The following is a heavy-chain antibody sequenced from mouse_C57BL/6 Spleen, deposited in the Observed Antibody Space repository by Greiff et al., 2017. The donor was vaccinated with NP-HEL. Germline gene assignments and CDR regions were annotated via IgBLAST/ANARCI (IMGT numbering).Heavy chain of an antibody. CDR3: ARDENYGNYYAMDY. V-gene: IGHV1-58*01. D-gene: IGHD2-1*01. CDR1: GYTFTSYG. J-gene: IGHJ4*01. CDR2: IYIGTGYT. Sequence: EVQLQQSGAELVRPGSSVKMSCKTSGYTFTSYGINWVKQRPGQGLEWIGYIYIGTGYTEYNEKFKGKATLTSDTSSSTAYMQLSSLTSEDSAIYFCARDENYGNYYAMDYWGQGTSVTVSS.